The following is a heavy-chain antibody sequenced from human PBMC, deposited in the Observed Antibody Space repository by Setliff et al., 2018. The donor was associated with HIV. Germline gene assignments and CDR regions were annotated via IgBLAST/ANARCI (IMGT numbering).Heavy chain of an antibody. CDR3: ASHRRVGTTVLFSY. D-gene: IGHD1-1*01. CDR2: FDPEHDKT. CDR1: GYTLTDLS. J-gene: IGHJ4*02. Sequence: ASVKVSCKVSGYTLTDLSIHWVRQAPGKGLEWMGGFDPEHDKTIYAQKFQGRVTMTEDTPTDTAYMQLNSLRSEDTAVYFCASHRRVGTTVLFSYWGQGTLVTVSS. V-gene: IGHV1-24*01.